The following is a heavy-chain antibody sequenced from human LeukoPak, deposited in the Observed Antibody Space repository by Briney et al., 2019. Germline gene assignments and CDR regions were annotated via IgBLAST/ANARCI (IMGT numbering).Heavy chain of an antibody. V-gene: IGHV1-69*06. J-gene: IGHJ4*02. Sequence: ASVKISCQASGGTFSSYAISWVRQAPGQGLEWMGGIIPIFGTANYAQKFQGRFTITADKSTSTAYMELSSLRSEDTAVYYCATDRGYSGSYDYWGQGTLVTVSS. CDR1: GGTFSSYA. CDR3: ATDRGYSGSYDY. D-gene: IGHD1-26*01. CDR2: IIPIFGTA.